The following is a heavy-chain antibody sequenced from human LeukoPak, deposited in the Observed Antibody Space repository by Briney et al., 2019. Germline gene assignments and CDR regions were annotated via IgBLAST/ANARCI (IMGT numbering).Heavy chain of an antibody. CDR2: IWYDGSNK. Sequence: GGSLRLSCAASGFTFSSYGMHWVRQAPGKGLEWVAVIWYDGSNKYYADSVKGRFTIYRDNYKNTLYLKMNSLRAEDTDVYYYARDRTKSDAFDIWGQGTMVTVSS. V-gene: IGHV3-33*01. CDR1: GFTFSSYG. J-gene: IGHJ3*02. CDR3: ARDRTKSDAFDI.